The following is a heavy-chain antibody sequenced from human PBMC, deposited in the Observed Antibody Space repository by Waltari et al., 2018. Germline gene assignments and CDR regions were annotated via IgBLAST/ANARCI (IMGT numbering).Heavy chain of an antibody. Sequence: QLQLQESGPGLMKPAETLSLTCTVSGGSVGSGEYFWGWIRQPPGKGLEWIGSIHNVGSTYYIPSLRSRLTLSMDTSKNQFSLKLTSVTAADTAIYYCARGRNDLSAFFDPWGQGTLVAVSS. V-gene: IGHV4-39*07. CDR1: GGSVGSGEYF. D-gene: IGHD2-21*02. J-gene: IGHJ5*02. CDR3: ARGRNDLSAFFDP. CDR2: IHNVGST.